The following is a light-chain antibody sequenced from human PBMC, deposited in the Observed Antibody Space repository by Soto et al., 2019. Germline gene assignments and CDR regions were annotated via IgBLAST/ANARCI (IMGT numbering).Light chain of an antibody. Sequence: DIVLTQSPATLSSSPGESATISCRASQSLSSSYLAWYQKKPGQAPRLLIYDASSRATGLPDRFSGSGFGTEFTLTMSRVEPEDYAVYYCQQYDSSPLTFGGGTKVEIK. CDR2: DAS. CDR3: QQYDSSPLT. V-gene: IGKV3-20*01. J-gene: IGKJ4*01. CDR1: QSLSSSY.